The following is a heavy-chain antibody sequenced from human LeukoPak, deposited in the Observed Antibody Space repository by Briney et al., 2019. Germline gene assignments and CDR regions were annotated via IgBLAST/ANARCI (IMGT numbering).Heavy chain of an antibody. CDR1: GFTFSSYS. D-gene: IGHD1-26*01. CDR2: ISSSSSYI. J-gene: IGHJ2*01. Sequence: TPGGSLRLSCAASGFTFSSYSMNWVRQAPGKGLEWVSSISSSSSYIYYADSVKGRFTISRDTSKNILFLQMNTLRAEDTAIYYCAKDRTVGASYWYFDLWGRGTLVTVSS. V-gene: IGHV3-21*04. CDR3: AKDRTVGASYWYFDL.